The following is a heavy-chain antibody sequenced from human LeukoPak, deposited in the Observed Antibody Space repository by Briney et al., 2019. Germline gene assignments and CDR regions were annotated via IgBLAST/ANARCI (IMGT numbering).Heavy chain of an antibody. CDR3: AKDSHYYYDSSGYYRFDY. CDR2: ISGSGGST. CDR1: GFTFSSYA. D-gene: IGHD3-22*01. J-gene: IGHJ4*02. Sequence: TGGSLRLSCAASGFTFSSYAMSWVRQAPGKGLEWVSAISGSGGSTYYADSVKGRFTIPRDNSKNTLYLQMNSLRAEDTAVYYCAKDSHYYYDSSGYYRFDYWGQGTLVTVSS. V-gene: IGHV3-23*01.